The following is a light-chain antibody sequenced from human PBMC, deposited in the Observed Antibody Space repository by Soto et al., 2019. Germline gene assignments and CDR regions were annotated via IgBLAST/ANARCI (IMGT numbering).Light chain of an antibody. CDR1: QSSTDW. V-gene: IGKV1-5*03. J-gene: IGKJ1*01. CDR2: KAS. Sequence: DIQMTQSPSTLSASVGDRVTITCRASQSSTDWLAWYQQKPGKAPKFLIYKASNLEGGVPSRFSGSGSRTEFTLTISSMQPDDFATYYCQYWDDYSWTFGQGTKVDIK. CDR3: QYWDDYSWT.